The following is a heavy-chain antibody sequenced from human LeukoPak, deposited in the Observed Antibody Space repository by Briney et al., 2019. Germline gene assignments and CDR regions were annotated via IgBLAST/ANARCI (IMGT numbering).Heavy chain of an antibody. CDR1: GASISSYY. V-gene: IGHV4-59*01. J-gene: IGHJ4*02. CDR3: ARENPSGYYNRPVDY. D-gene: IGHD3-22*01. CDR2: IYYSGSI. Sequence: PSETLSLTCTVSGASISSYYWSWIRQPPGKGLEWIGDIYYSGSIKYNPSLKSRVTMSVDTSKNQFSLKLSSVTAADTAIYYCARENPSGYYNRPVDYWGQGTLVTVSS.